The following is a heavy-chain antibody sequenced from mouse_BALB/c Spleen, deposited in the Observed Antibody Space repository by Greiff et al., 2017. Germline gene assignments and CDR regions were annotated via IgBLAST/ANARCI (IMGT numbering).Heavy chain of an antibody. CDR2: ISSVSSTI. V-gene: IGHV5-17*02. Sequence: EVQLMESGGGLVQPAGSRKLTCAAAGFTFSSFSLHWVRHAPVKGLELVAYISSVSSTIYSADTVKGRFTISRDKPKNTLFLQMASLRSEDTAMDYCARSRLRGFDDWGEGTTLTVSS. CDR1: GFTFSSFS. D-gene: IGHD1-1*01. CDR3: ARSRLRGFDD. J-gene: IGHJ2*01.